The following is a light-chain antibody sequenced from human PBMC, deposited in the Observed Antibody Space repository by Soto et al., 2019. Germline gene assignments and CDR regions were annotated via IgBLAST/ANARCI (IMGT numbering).Light chain of an antibody. J-gene: IGKJ2*01. Sequence: DIQMTQSPSTLSASVGARVTITCRASQSVSSWLAWYQQKPGKAPKLLMYKASSLESGVPSRFSGSGSGTEFTLTISSLQPDDFATYYCQQYNSYSRTFGQGTKLEIK. CDR1: QSVSSW. V-gene: IGKV1-5*03. CDR3: QQYNSYSRT. CDR2: KAS.